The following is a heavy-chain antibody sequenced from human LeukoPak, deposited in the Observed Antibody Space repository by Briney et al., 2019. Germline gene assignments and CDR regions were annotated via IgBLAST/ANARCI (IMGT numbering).Heavy chain of an antibody. Sequence: SVKVSCKASGYTFTSYTMNWVRQAPGQGLEWMGGIIPIFGTTNYAQKFQDRVTITADKSTSTAYMKLSSLRSEDTAVYYCARVVGLTGYSSNWYSGYYYYMDVWGKGTTVTVSS. J-gene: IGHJ6*03. CDR3: ARVVGLTGYSSNWYSGYYYYMDV. D-gene: IGHD6-13*01. CDR2: IIPIFGTT. CDR1: GYTFTSYT. V-gene: IGHV1-69*06.